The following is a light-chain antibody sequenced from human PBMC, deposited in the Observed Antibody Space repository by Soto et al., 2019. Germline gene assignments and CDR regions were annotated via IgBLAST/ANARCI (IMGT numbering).Light chain of an antibody. Sequence: EIVVTQSPATLSVSPGKRATLSCRASQSVSNNLAWYQQKPGQAPRLLIYGASTRATGVPVRFSGSGSGTEFTLTISSLQSEDFALYYCQQYNDWQWTFGQGTKVEIK. CDR2: GAS. CDR3: QQYNDWQWT. J-gene: IGKJ1*01. CDR1: QSVSNN. V-gene: IGKV3-15*01.